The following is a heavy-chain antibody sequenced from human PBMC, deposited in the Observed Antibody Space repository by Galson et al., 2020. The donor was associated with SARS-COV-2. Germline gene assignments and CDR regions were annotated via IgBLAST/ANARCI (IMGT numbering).Heavy chain of an antibody. CDR2: IYAYSGANT. CDR3: ARGVGGMNV. V-gene: IGHV3-53*04. Sequence: GSLRLSCAATGFTIYGNYINLVRQAPGKGLEWVSIIYAYSGANTYYADSVRGRFTISRHNSENTVYLQMDSLRVEDTAVYYCARGVGGMNVWGQGTTVIVSS. CDR1: GFTIYGNY. J-gene: IGHJ6*02. D-gene: IGHD3-10*01.